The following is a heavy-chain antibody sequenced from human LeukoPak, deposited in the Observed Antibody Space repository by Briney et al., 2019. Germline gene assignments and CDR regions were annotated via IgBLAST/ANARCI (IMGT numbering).Heavy chain of an antibody. Sequence: GGSLRLSCAASGFTVSSNYMSWVRQAPGKGLEWVSVIYSGGSTYYADSVKGRFTISRDNSKNTLYLQMNSLRAEDTAVYYCARASARPRYYFDYWGQGILVTVSS. CDR1: GFTVSSNY. J-gene: IGHJ4*02. CDR3: ARASARPRYYFDY. D-gene: IGHD6-6*01. CDR2: IYSGGST. V-gene: IGHV3-53*01.